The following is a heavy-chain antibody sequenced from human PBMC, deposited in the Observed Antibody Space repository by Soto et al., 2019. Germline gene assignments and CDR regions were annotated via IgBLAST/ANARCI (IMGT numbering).Heavy chain of an antibody. J-gene: IGHJ6*02. Sequence: GGSLRLSCAASGFTFSSYSMNWVRQAPGKGLEWVSSISSSSSYIYYADSVKGRFTISRDNAKNSLYLQMNSLRDEDTAVYYCARDWFWALYYYYGMDVWGQGTTVTVSS. CDR2: ISSSSSYI. V-gene: IGHV3-21*01. CDR1: GFTFSSYS. D-gene: IGHD3-10*01. CDR3: ARDWFWALYYYYGMDV.